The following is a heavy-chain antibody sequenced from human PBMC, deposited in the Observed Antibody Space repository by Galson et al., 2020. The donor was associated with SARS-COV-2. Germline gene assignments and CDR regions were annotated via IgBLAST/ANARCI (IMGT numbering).Heavy chain of an antibody. CDR3: AKVAYYDFWSGHELDY. D-gene: IGHD3-3*01. CDR1: GFTFSSYA. J-gene: IGHJ4*02. CDR2: ISGSGGST. Sequence: GGSLRLSCAASGFTFSSYAMSWVRQAPEKGLEWVSAISGSGGSTYYADSVKGRFTISRDNSKNTLYLQMNSLRAEDTAVYYCAKVAYYDFWSGHELDYWGQGTLVTVSS. V-gene: IGHV3-23*01.